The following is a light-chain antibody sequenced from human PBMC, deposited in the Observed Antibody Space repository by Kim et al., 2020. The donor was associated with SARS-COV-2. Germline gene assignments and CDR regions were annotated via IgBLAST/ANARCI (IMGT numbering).Light chain of an antibody. J-gene: IGLJ2*01. CDR2: GKN. V-gene: IGLV3-19*01. CDR1: SLRSYY. Sequence: LGQTVRYTCQGDSLRSYYARWYQQKPGQAPVLVIYGKNNRPSGIPDRFSGSSSGNTASLTITGAQAEDEADYYCNSRDSSGNHVVFGGGTQLTVL. CDR3: NSRDSSGNHVV.